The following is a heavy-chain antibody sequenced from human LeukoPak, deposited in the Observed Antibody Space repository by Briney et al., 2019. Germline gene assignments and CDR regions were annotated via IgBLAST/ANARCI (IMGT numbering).Heavy chain of an antibody. Sequence: GGSLRLSCAASRFTFSNYWMTWVRQAPGKGLEWVANIKQDGSEKYYVDSVKGRFTISRDNAKNSLDLQMNSLRVEDTAVYYCARAYFDWLWIPAIWGQGTLVAVSS. J-gene: IGHJ4*02. CDR3: ARAYFDWLWIPAI. CDR1: RFTFSNYW. D-gene: IGHD3-9*01. V-gene: IGHV3-7*04. CDR2: IKQDGSEK.